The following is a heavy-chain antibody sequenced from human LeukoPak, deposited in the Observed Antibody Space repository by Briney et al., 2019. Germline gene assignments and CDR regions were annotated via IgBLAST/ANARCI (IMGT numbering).Heavy chain of an antibody. V-gene: IGHV1-18*04. CDR1: GGTSTSDA. J-gene: IGHJ4*02. D-gene: IGHD4-17*01. Sequence: ASVKVSCKPSGGTSTSDAINWVRQAPGQGLEWMGWISGNNDNPNYGQKFQGRFALTTDSSTSTAYMELRNLRSDDTAVYFCARDGTSTDDYWGQGTLVTVSS. CDR3: ARDGTSTDDY. CDR2: ISGNNDNP.